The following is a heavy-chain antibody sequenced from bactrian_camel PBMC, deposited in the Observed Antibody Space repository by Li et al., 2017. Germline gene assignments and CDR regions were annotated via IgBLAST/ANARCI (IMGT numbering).Heavy chain of an antibody. CDR2: TGRDTKT. D-gene: IGHD1*01. CDR3: RAGIPRRRDVNGRYCDFDG. J-gene: IGHJ4*01. V-gene: IGHV3S53*01. Sequence: QLVESGGGSVQAGGSLTLSCVASAYESMTCLGWFRQAPGKEREGVAATGRDTKTYYAEFVKGRFTISQDQSKKTVYLQMNSLKPEDTAMYYCRAGIPRRRDVNGRYCDFDGWGQGTQVTVS. CDR1: AYESMTC.